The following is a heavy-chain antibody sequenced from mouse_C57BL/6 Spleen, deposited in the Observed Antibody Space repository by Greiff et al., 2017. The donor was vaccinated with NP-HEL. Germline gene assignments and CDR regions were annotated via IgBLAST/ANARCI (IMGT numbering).Heavy chain of an antibody. Sequence: EVKVEESGGGLVQPGGSMKLSCAASGFTFSDAWMEWVRQSPEKWLEWVAEIRNKANNHATYYDESVKGRFTISRDDSKGSVYLQMNSLRAEATGIYYCTRQRDGAMDYWGQGTSVTVSS. V-gene: IGHV6-6*01. J-gene: IGHJ4*01. D-gene: IGHD3-3*01. CDR3: TRQRDGAMDY. CDR1: GFTFSDAW. CDR2: IRNKANNHAT.